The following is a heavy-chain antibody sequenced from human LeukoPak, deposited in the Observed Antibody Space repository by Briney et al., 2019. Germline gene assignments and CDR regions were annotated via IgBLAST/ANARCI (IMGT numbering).Heavy chain of an antibody. V-gene: IGHV3-64*01. CDR3: GSLGIPSG. CDR1: GFSFRNYV. J-gene: IGHJ4*02. Sequence: PGGSLRLSCAASGFSFRNYVMHWVRQAPGKGLEYVSAISSYGGSKYYANSVKGRFTIFRDNSKNTLYLQMGSLRPEDMAVYYCGSLGIPSGWGQGTLVTVSS. D-gene: IGHD7-27*01. CDR2: ISSYGGSK.